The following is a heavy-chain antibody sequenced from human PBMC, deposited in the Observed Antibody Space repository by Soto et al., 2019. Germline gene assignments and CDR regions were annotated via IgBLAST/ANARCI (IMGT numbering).Heavy chain of an antibody. CDR3: ARGRIYYDFWSGYLRDYFDY. V-gene: IGHV4-34*01. CDR1: GGSFSGYY. J-gene: IGHJ4*02. Sequence: SETLSLTCAVYGGSFSGYYWSWIRQPPGKGLEWIGEINHSGSTNYNPSLKRRVTISVDTSKNQFSLKLSSVTAADTAVYYCARGRIYYDFWSGYLRDYFDYWGQGTLVTVSS. D-gene: IGHD3-3*01. CDR2: INHSGST.